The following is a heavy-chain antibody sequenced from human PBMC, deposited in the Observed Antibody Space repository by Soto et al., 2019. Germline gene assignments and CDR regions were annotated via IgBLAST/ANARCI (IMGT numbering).Heavy chain of an antibody. CDR2: INADNGYT. CDR3: VRGKEAGIWFDP. D-gene: IGHD1-26*01. J-gene: IGHJ5*02. Sequence: AAGKVSCKACGSFFIHQSIHWVRQAPGQRLEWMGWINADNGYTKYSEKFQGRVTITWDTSATTAYMDLSRLNSEDTAMYYCVRGKEAGIWFDPWGQGTLVTVSS. CDR1: GSFFIHQS. V-gene: IGHV1-3*01.